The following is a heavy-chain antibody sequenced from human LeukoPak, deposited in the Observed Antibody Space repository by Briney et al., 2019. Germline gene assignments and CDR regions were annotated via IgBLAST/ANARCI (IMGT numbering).Heavy chain of an antibody. D-gene: IGHD1-26*01. CDR1: GGSFSGYY. CDR3: ARGVGATTHFDY. V-gene: IGHV4-34*01. J-gene: IGHJ4*02. Sequence: SETLSLTCAVYGGSFSGYYWSWIRQPPGKGLEWIGEINHSGSTNYNPSLKSRVTISVDTSKNQFSLKLSSVTAADTAVYYCARGVGATTHFDYWGQGTLVTVPS. CDR2: INHSGST.